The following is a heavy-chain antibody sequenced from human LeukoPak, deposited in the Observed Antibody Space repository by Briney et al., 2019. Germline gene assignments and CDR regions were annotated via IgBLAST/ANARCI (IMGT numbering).Heavy chain of an antibody. D-gene: IGHD4-17*01. CDR1: GFTFRTYW. J-gene: IGHJ4*02. V-gene: IGHV3-74*01. Sequence: GGSLRLSCVASGFTFRTYWMHWVRHAPGKGLLWVSSINGDGSSTNYEDSVKGRFTISRDNDKNTLYLQMNSLRAEDTAVYYCARASTTVPNLLDNWGQGTLVTVSS. CDR3: ARASTTVPNLLDN. CDR2: INGDGSST.